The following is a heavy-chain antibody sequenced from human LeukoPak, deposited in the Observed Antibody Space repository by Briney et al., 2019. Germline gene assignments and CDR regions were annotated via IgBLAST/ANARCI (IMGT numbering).Heavy chain of an antibody. J-gene: IGHJ6*02. CDR2: INHSGST. Sequence: SETLSLTCAVYGGSFSGYYWSWIRQPPGKGPEWIGEINHSGSTNYNPSLKSRVTISVDTSKNQFSLKLSSVTAADTAVYYCARLPVSLHYYYYGMDVWGQGTTVTVSS. CDR3: ARLPVSLHYYYYGMDV. V-gene: IGHV4-34*01. CDR1: GGSFSGYY.